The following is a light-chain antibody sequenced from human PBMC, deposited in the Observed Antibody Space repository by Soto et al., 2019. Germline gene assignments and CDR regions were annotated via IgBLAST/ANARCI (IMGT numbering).Light chain of an antibody. CDR3: CSYAARYTWF. CDR2: DVT. V-gene: IGLV2-11*01. J-gene: IGLJ2*01. CDR1: SSDVGGYNY. Sequence: QSVLTQPRSESGSPGQSVTISCTGTSSDVGGYNYVSWYQQDPDKAPKLLIYDVTKRPSGVPDRFSGSKSGNTASLTISGLKAEDEADYYCCSYAARYTWFFGGGIKLTVL.